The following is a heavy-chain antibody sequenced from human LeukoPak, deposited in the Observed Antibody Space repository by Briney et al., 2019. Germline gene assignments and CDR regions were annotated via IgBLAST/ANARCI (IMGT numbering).Heavy chain of an antibody. Sequence: GASLQISCQGSGSRVTSYWIGWVRQMPGKGLEWMGIIYPGDSDTNYSPSFQGQVTISADKSISTAYLQWSSLKASDTAMYYCARVAEEYCSSTSCYVLGDYYYYMDVWGKGTTVTISS. CDR2: IYPGDSDT. CDR3: ARVAEEYCSSTSCYVLGDYYYYMDV. V-gene: IGHV5-51*01. CDR1: GSRVTSYW. J-gene: IGHJ6*03. D-gene: IGHD2-2*01.